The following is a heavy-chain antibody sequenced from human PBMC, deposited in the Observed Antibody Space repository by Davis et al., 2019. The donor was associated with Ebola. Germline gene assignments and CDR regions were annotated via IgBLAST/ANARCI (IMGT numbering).Heavy chain of an antibody. J-gene: IGHJ4*02. Sequence: GESLKISCAASGFTFSSYAMSWVRQAPGKGLEWVSVIYSGGSTYYADSVKGRFTISRHNSKNTLYLQMNSLRAEDTAVYYCASGDYDSSGYSDYWGQGTLVTVSS. CDR1: GFTFSSYA. D-gene: IGHD3-22*01. CDR3: ASGDYDSSGYSDY. V-gene: IGHV3-53*04. CDR2: IYSGGST.